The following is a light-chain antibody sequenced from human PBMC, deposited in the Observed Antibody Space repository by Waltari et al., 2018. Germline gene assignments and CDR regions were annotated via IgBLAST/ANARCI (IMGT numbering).Light chain of an antibody. CDR1: QSLLHSNGNTY. V-gene: IGKV2D-29*02. J-gene: IGKJ1*01. CDR2: KVT. CDR3: MQSTKDPRT. Sequence: DIVMTQTPLSLPVTPGEPASISCRSSQSLLHSNGNTYLHWYLQKPGQSPRLLIYKVTNRESGVPDRFCGSGSGTDFTLKISRVEPEDVGVYYCMQSTKDPRTFGQGTKVEIK.